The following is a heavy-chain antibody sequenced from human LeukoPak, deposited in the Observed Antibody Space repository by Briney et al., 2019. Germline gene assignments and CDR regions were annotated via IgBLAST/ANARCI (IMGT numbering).Heavy chain of an antibody. Sequence: GGSLRLSCAASGFTLSSYAMSWVRQAPGKGLEWVSGISNNSGSTHSADSVKGRFTISRDNAKNTLYLQLNSLRAEDTAVYYCARHYDRYYYYMDVWGKGTTVTVSS. J-gene: IGHJ6*03. V-gene: IGHV3-23*01. CDR3: ARHYDRYYYYMDV. CDR2: ISNNSGST. CDR1: GFTLSSYA. D-gene: IGHD3-9*01.